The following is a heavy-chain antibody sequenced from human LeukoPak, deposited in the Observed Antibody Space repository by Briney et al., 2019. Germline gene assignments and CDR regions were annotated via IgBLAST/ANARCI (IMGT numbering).Heavy chain of an antibody. CDR1: GGSFSGYY. D-gene: IGHD3-3*01. Sequence: SETLSLTCAVYGGSFSGYYWSWIRQPPGKGLEWIGEINHSGSTNYNPSLKSRVTISVDTSKNQFSLKLSSVTAADTAVFYCARGNTYYDFWSGYSGDHYMDVWGKGTTVTVSS. V-gene: IGHV4-34*01. CDR3: ARGNTYYDFWSGYSGDHYMDV. J-gene: IGHJ6*03. CDR2: INHSGST.